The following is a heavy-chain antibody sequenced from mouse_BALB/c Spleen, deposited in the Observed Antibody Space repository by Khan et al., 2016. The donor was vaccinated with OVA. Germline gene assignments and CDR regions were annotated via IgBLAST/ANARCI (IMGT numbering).Heavy chain of an antibody. CDR1: GYSITSDYA. CDR3: ARDGSRYNYAMDY. J-gene: IGHJ4*01. D-gene: IGHD2-3*01. CDR2: INYSGST. V-gene: IGHV3-2*02. Sequence: QLEESGPGLVNPSQSLSLTCTVTGYSITSDYAWNWIRQFPRNKLEWMGYINYSGSTNYNPALKSRISITRDTSKNQFFLQLNSVTTEDTATYYCARDGSRYNYAMDYWGQGTSVTVSS.